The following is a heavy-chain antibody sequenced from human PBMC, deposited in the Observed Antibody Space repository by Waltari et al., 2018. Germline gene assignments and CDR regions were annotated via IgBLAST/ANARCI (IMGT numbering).Heavy chain of an antibody. J-gene: IGHJ3*02. V-gene: IGHV4-31*03. D-gene: IGHD3-10*01. CDR2: IYYSGST. CDR3: ARFHYGSGSYYKTTDAFDI. CDR1: GGSIRRGGYY. Sequence: QVQLQESGPGLVQPSQTLSLTCTVSGGSIRRGGYYWLWIRQHPGQGLEWIGYIYYSGSTYYNPSLKSRVTISVDTSKNQFSLKLSSVTAADTAVYYCARFHYGSGSYYKTTDAFDIWGQGTMVTVSS.